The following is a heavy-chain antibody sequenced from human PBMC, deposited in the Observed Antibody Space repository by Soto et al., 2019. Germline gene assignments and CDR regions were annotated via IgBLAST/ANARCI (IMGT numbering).Heavy chain of an antibody. D-gene: IGHD2-2*01. CDR1: GFTFNNYG. Sequence: GGSLRLSCVVSGFTFNNYGINWVRQAPGKGLEWVSTVSKSDYTYYSDSVKGRFTISRDNAKNTVSLQMNTLRAEDTAVYYCAREDSIIIPAVSDFWGQGTLVTVS. CDR2: VSKSDYT. CDR3: AREDSIIIPAVSDF. V-gene: IGHV3-21*04. J-gene: IGHJ4*02.